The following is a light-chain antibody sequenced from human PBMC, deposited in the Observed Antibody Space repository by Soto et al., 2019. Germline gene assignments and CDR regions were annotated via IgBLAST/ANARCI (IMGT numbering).Light chain of an antibody. CDR3: QQYGSPIT. J-gene: IGKJ5*01. CDR2: GAS. CDR1: QSVSSY. Sequence: EIVLTQSPGTLSLSPGERATLSCRASQSVSSYLAWYQQKPGQAPRLLIYGASSRATGIPDRFSGSGSGTDFTLTISRLEPEDFAVYYCQQYGSPITFGQGTRLEIK. V-gene: IGKV3-20*01.